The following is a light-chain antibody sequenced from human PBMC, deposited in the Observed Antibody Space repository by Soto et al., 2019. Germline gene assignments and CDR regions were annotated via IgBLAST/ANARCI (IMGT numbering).Light chain of an antibody. V-gene: IGKV1-33*01. CDR1: QDISNY. CDR3: QQDDNLPRQ. J-gene: IGKJ4*01. CDR2: DAS. Sequence: DIQMTQSPSSLSASVGDRVTITCQASQDISNYLNWYQQKPGKAPKLLIYDASNLETGVPSRFSGSGSGTDFTFSIRSMQTEHIGKYYCQQDDNLPRQFGGGTNVDIK.